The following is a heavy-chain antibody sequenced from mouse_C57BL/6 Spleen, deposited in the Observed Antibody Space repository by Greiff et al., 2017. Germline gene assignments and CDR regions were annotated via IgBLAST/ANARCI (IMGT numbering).Heavy chain of an antibody. Sequence: EVKLVESEGGLVQPGSSMKLSCTASGFTFSDYYMAWVRQVPEKGLEWVANINYDGSSTYYLDSLKSRFIISRDNAKNILYLQMSSLKSEDTATYYCARAIYYGNHEYFDVWGTGTTVTVSS. CDR2: INYDGSST. CDR3: ARAIYYGNHEYFDV. V-gene: IGHV5-16*01. J-gene: IGHJ1*03. D-gene: IGHD2-1*01. CDR1: GFTFSDYY.